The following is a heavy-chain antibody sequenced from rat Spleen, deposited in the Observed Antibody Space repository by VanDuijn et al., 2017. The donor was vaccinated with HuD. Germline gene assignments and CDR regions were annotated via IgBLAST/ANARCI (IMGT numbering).Heavy chain of an antibody. Sequence: EVQLVESGGGLVQPGRSMKLSCAASGFTFSHYDMAWVRQTPKKGLEWVAFLSYDGSKTFYRDSVKGRFTISRDNAKSTQYLQMDSLRSEDTATYYCSRPYNNFFDYWGQGVMVTVSS. D-gene: IGHD1-10*01. CDR3: SRPYNNFFDY. CDR1: GFTFSHYD. CDR2: LSYDGSKT. J-gene: IGHJ2*01. V-gene: IGHV5S14*01.